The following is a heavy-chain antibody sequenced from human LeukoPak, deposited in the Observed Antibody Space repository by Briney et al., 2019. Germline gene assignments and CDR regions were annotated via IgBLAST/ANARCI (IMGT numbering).Heavy chain of an antibody. CDR2: INDNGGQR. CDR1: GFAINNYA. J-gene: IGHJ4*02. Sequence: GGSLRLSCASSGFAINNYAMTWFRQAPGKGLEWVSNINDNGGQRHYADSVKGRFTISRDNSKNTLFLQMDSLRAEDTAVYYCAQTQWEVGATDYFDYWGQGTLVTVSS. V-gene: IGHV3-23*01. CDR3: AQTQWEVGATDYFDY. D-gene: IGHD1-26*01.